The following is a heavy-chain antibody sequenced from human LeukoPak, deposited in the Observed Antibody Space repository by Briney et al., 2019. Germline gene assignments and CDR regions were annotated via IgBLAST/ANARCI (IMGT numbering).Heavy chain of an antibody. CDR1: GGSISSGGYY. CDR3: AAEDYSGWRFDY. D-gene: IGHD2-15*01. CDR2: IYHSGST. V-gene: IGHV4-30-2*01. J-gene: IGHJ4*02. Sequence: SPSQTLSLTCTVSGGSISSGGYYWSWIRQPPGKGLEWIGYIYHSGSTYYNPSLKSRVTMSLDRSKNQFSLKLNSVTAADTAVYFCAAEDYSGWRFDYWGQGTLVTISS.